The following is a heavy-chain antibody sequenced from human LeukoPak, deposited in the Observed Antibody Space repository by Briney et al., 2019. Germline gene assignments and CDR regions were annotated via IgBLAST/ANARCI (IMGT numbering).Heavy chain of an antibody. CDR1: GYSSSSGYY. Sequence: PSETLSLTCAASGYSSSSGYYWGWMRQPPGRGLERIGTIYHGGSSYNNPSLTLVVTISVDSSKIQPFLAATLVAADSTAVYYCAREWRNGVDEIGFWGQGTLVIVSS. CDR3: AREWRNGVDEIGF. CDR2: IYHGGSS. V-gene: IGHV4-38-2*02. J-gene: IGHJ4*02. D-gene: IGHD5-12*01.